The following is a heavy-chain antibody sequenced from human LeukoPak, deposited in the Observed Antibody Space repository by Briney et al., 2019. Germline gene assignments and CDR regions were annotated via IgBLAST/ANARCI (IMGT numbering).Heavy chain of an antibody. CDR2: ISASGGST. J-gene: IGHJ4*02. CDR1: GFTFSSYA. CDR3: ATFYDSSGYYLNFEY. V-gene: IGHV3-23*01. Sequence: GGSLRLSCAASGFTFSSYAMSWVRQAPGKGLEWVSGISASGGSTYYADSVRGRFTISRDNSKNTVYLQMNSLRAEDTAVYYCATFYDSSGYYLNFEYWGQGTLVTVSS. D-gene: IGHD3-22*01.